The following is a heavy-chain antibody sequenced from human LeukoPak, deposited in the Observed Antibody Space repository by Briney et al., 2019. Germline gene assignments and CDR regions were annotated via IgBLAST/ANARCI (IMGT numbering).Heavy chain of an antibody. J-gene: IGHJ6*03. CDR3: ARSDSSSYPYHYYMDV. V-gene: IGHV1-69*05. Sequence: SVTVSCKASGGTFSSYAISWVRQAPGQGLEWMGGIIPIFGTANYAQKFQGRVTITTDESTSTAYMELSSLRSEDTAVYYCARSDSSSYPYHYYMDVWGKGTTVTVSS. D-gene: IGHD6-6*01. CDR1: GGTFSSYA. CDR2: IIPIFGTA.